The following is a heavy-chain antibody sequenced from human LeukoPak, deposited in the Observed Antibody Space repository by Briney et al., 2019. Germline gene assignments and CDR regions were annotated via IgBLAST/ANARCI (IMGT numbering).Heavy chain of an antibody. CDR1: GGSFSGYY. Sequence: SETLSLTCAVYGGSFSGYYWSWIRQPPGKGLEWIGSIYYSGSTYYNPSLKSRVTISVDTSKNQFSLKLSSVTAADTAVYYCARRSIAAAGFDAFDIWGQGTMVTVSS. CDR2: IYYSGST. J-gene: IGHJ3*02. CDR3: ARRSIAAAGFDAFDI. V-gene: IGHV4-34*01. D-gene: IGHD6-13*01.